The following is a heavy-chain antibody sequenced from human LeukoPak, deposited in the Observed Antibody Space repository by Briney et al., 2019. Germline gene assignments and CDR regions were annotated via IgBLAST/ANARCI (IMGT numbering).Heavy chain of an antibody. CDR1: GGSISSSDYY. CDR3: ARGARAGYNLEPFDY. CDR2: IYYSVNT. Sequence: SETLSLTCTVSGGSISSSDYYWGWIRQPPGKGLEWIGSIYYSVNTYYNPSLRGRVTISVDTSKNQFSLKLSSVTAADTAVYYCARGARAGYNLEPFDYWGQGTLVTVSS. D-gene: IGHD5-24*01. V-gene: IGHV4-39*01. J-gene: IGHJ4*02.